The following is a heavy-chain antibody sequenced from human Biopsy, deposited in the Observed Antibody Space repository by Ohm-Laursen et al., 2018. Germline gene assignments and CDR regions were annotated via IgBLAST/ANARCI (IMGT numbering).Heavy chain of an antibody. CDR1: GDSISSDF. V-gene: IGHV4-59*01. D-gene: IGHD4-11*01. CDR3: ARSNGYGDYRFDD. CDR2: ISYTGDT. Sequence: SETLSLTCVASGDSISSDFWSWIRQTPGKGLEWIGYISYTGDTNYNPSLESRITISLDTSKNQFSLMLSSVTAADTAVYYCARSNGYGDYRFDDWGQGTLVTVAS. J-gene: IGHJ4*02.